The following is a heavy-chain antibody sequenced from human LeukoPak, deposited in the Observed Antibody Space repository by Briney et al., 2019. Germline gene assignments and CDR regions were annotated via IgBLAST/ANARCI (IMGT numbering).Heavy chain of an antibody. J-gene: IGHJ3*02. D-gene: IGHD6-13*01. CDR1: GESFSGYF. CDR2: INHSGST. CDR3: ARGKKQQLRAFDI. V-gene: IGHV4-34*01. Sequence: SETLSLTCAVYGESFSGYFWTWIRQPPGKGLEWIGEINHSGSTNYNPSLKSRVTISVDTSKNQFSLKLSSVTAADTAVYYCARGKKQQLRAFDIWGQGTMVTVSS.